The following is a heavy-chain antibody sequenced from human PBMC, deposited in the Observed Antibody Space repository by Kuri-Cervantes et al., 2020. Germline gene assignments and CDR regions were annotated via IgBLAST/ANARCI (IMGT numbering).Heavy chain of an antibody. Sequence: SETLSLTCTVSGGSISSYYWSWIRQPPGKGLEWIGYIYYSGSTNYNPSLKSRVTISVDTSKNQFSLKLSSVTAADTAVYYCAREDDYAHFDYWGQGTLVTVSS. CDR2: IYYSGST. CDR3: AREDDYAHFDY. CDR1: GGSISSYY. D-gene: IGHD4/OR15-4a*01. V-gene: IGHV4-59*01. J-gene: IGHJ4*02.